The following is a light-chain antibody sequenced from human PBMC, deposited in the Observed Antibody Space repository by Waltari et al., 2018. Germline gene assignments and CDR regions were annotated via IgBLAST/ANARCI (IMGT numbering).Light chain of an antibody. Sequence: IQMTQSPSSLSASVGDRVSITCRASQSITNYLNWYQQKPGKAPKLLIYAAFSLQSGVPSRFSGSGSGTYFTLSISSLQPEDSATYYCQQYWTFGQGTKVEIK. CDR3: QQYWT. J-gene: IGKJ1*01. V-gene: IGKV1-39*01. CDR2: AAF. CDR1: QSITNY.